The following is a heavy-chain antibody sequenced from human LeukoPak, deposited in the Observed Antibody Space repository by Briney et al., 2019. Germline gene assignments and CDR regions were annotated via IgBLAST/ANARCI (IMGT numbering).Heavy chain of an antibody. CDR3: AKVSGELEYPGGYFDY. Sequence: GGSLRLSCAASGFTFSSYVMSWVRQAPGKGLEWVSGISGSGFTTYYADSVKGRFTISRDNSKNTLYLQMNSLRAEDTAVYYCAKVSGELEYPGGYFDYWGQGTLVTVSS. CDR1: GFTFSSYV. J-gene: IGHJ4*02. CDR2: ISGSGFTT. V-gene: IGHV3-23*01. D-gene: IGHD1-1*01.